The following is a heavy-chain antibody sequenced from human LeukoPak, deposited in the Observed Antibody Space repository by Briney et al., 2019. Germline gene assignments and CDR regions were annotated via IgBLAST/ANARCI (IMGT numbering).Heavy chain of an antibody. Sequence: GGSLRLSCAASGFTFSSYGMHWVRQAPGKGLEGVAFIRYDGSNKYYADSVKGRFTISRDNSKNTLYLQMNSLRAEDTAVYYCAKGLYCSSTSCYTPDYWGQGTLVTVSS. CDR1: GFTFSSYG. J-gene: IGHJ4*02. CDR3: AKGLYCSSTSCYTPDY. V-gene: IGHV3-30*02. CDR2: IRYDGSNK. D-gene: IGHD2-2*02.